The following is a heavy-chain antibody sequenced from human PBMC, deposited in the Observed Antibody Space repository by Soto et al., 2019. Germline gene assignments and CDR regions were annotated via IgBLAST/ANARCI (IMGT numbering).Heavy chain of an antibody. J-gene: IGHJ4*02. Sequence: EVQLVESGGGLIQPGGSLRLSCAASGFTASTNYMTWVRQAPGRGLEWVSLIYSDDSTYYADSVKGRFTISRDNLKNMLFLQMNSLRAEDTAVYYCARGRASHSDFDYWGQGTLVTVSS. CDR2: IYSDDST. CDR3: ARGRASHSDFDY. V-gene: IGHV3-53*01. D-gene: IGHD2-15*01. CDR1: GFTASTNY.